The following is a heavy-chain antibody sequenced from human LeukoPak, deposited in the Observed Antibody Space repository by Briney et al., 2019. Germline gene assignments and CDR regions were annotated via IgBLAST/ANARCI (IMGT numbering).Heavy chain of an antibody. D-gene: IGHD1-26*01. J-gene: IGHJ4*02. CDR2: ISSSSYI. Sequence: GGSLRLSCAASGFTFSSYSMNWVRQAPGKGLEWVSSISSSSYIYYADSVKGRFIISRDNAKNSLYLQMNSLRAEDTAVYYCARLVGATGIVDYWGQGTLVTVSS. V-gene: IGHV3-21*01. CDR3: ARLVGATGIVDY. CDR1: GFTFSSYS.